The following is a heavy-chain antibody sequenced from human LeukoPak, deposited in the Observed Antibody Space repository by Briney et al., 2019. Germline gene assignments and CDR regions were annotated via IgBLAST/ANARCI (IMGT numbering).Heavy chain of an antibody. CDR2: IKQDGSEK. CDR1: GFTFSSYW. D-gene: IGHD2-2*01. Sequence: PGGSLRLSCAASGFTFSSYWMSWVRQAPGKGLEWVANIKQDGSEKYYVDSVKGRFTISRDNAKNSLYLQMNSLRAEDTAVYYCASDKYQLLYYYYYYGMDVWSQGTTVTVSS. J-gene: IGHJ6*02. V-gene: IGHV3-7*01. CDR3: ASDKYQLLYYYYYYGMDV.